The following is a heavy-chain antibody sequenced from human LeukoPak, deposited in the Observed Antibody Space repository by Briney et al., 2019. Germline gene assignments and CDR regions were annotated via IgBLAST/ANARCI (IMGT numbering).Heavy chain of an antibody. Sequence: PGGSLRHSCAASGFTVSNNYLSWVRQAPGERVEWVSVIFGDGSTYYADSVKGRFPISRDNSANTLYLQMNSLRADDTAVYYCARGGDSRGSKRSAFDIWGQGTTVTVSS. CDR1: GFTVSNNY. CDR3: ARGGDSRGSKRSAFDI. CDR2: IFGDGST. J-gene: IGHJ3*02. V-gene: IGHV3-53*01. D-gene: IGHD3-22*01.